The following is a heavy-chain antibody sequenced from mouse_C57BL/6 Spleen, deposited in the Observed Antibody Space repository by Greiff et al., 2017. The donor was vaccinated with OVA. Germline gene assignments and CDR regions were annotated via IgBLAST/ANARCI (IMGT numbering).Heavy chain of an antibody. V-gene: IGHV1-61*01. CDR2: IYPSDSET. J-gene: IGHJ3*01. Sequence: QVQLKQPGAELVRPGSSVKLSCKASGYTFTSYWMDWVKQRPGQGLEWIGNIYPSDSETHYNQKFKDKATLTVDKSSSTAYMQLSSLTSEDSAVYYCAANWDGFAYWGQGTLVTVSA. CDR3: AANWDGFAY. D-gene: IGHD4-1*01. CDR1: GYTFTSYW.